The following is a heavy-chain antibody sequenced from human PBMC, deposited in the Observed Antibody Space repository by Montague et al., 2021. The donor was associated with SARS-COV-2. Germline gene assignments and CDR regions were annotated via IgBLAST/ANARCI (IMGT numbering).Heavy chain of an antibody. J-gene: IGHJ4*02. V-gene: IGHV2-70*01. CDR3: ARIRYDILTGYQTLFDY. D-gene: IGHD3-9*01. CDR1: GFSLSTSGMC. CDR2: IDWDDDK. Sequence: PALVKPTQTLTLTCTFSGFSLSTSGMCVSWIRQPPGKALEWLALIDWDDDKYYSTSLKTRLTISEDTSKNQVVLTMTNMDPVDTATYYCARIRYDILTGYQTLFDYWGQGTLVTVSS.